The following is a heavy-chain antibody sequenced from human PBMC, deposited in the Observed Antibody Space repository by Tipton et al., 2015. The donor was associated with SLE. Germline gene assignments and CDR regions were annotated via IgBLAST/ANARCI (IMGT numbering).Heavy chain of an antibody. CDR2: IYHSGNS. CDR1: GGSINNQD. CDR3: ARSPRGNYYHYYMDV. J-gene: IGHJ6*03. V-gene: IGHV4-59*06. Sequence: TLSLTCTVSGGSINNQDWTWIRQHPGKGLEWIGYIYHSGNSYYSPSLKSRLTISVDPSKNQFSLKLSSVTAADTAVYFCARSPRGNYYHYYMDVWGPGTTVTVSS. D-gene: IGHD3-16*01.